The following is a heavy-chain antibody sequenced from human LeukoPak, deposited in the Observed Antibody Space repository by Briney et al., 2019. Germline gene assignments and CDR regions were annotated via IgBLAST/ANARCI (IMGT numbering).Heavy chain of an antibody. CDR2: ISGSGGST. CDR3: AIITMVRGVPDY. J-gene: IGHJ4*02. Sequence: GGSLRLSCAASGFTFSSYAMSWVRQAPGKGLEWASAISGSGGSTYYADSVKGRFTISRDNSKNTLYLQMNSLRAEDTVVYYCAIITMVRGVPDYWGQGTLVTVSS. D-gene: IGHD3-10*01. V-gene: IGHV3-23*01. CDR1: GFTFSSYA.